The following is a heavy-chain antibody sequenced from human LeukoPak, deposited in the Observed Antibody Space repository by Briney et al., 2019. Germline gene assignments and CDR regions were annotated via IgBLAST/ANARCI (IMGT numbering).Heavy chain of an antibody. D-gene: IGHD3-10*01. Sequence: GAPVKVSCKASGGTFSSYAISWVRQAPGQGLEWMGWINPNSGGTNYAQKFQGRVTMTRDTSISTAYMELSRLRSDDTAVYYCARDGVRGVIDYWGQGTLVTVSS. V-gene: IGHV1-2*02. CDR1: GGTFSSYA. CDR2: INPNSGGT. CDR3: ARDGVRGVIDY. J-gene: IGHJ4*02.